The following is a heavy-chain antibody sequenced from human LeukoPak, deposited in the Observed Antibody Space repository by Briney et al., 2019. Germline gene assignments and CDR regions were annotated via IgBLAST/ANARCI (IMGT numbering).Heavy chain of an antibody. CDR2: INGDGSST. D-gene: IGHD4-17*01. J-gene: IGHJ4*02. V-gene: IGHV3-74*01. CDR1: GFTFRTYW. CDR3: ARASTTVPNLLDN. Sequence: GGSLRLSCVAFGFTFRTYWMHWVRQAPGKGLLWVSRINGDGSSTNYADSVKGRFTISRDNAKNTLYLQMNSLRAEDTAVYYCARASTTVPNLLDNWGQGTLVTVSS.